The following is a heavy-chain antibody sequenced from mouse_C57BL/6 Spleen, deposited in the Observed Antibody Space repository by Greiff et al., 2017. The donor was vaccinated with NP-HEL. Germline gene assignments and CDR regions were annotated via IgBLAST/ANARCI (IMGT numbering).Heavy chain of an antibody. D-gene: IGHD2-12*01. Sequence: EVNLVESGAELVKPGASVKLSCTASGFNIKDYYMHWVKQRTEQGLEWIGRIDPEDGETKYAPKFQGKATITADTSSNTAYLQLSSLTSEDTAVYYCARERGLYDPFAYWGQGTLVTVSA. CDR3: ARERGLYDPFAY. CDR1: GFNIKDYY. CDR2: IDPEDGET. J-gene: IGHJ3*01. V-gene: IGHV14-2*01.